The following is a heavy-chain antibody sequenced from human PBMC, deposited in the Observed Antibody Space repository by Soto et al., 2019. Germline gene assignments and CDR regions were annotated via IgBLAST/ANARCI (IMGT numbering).Heavy chain of an antibody. D-gene: IGHD2-15*01. CDR1: GFTFSSYG. V-gene: IGHV3-48*02. Sequence: GSLRLSCVASGFTFSSYGMNWVRQAPGKGLEWVSYISSGRVTTNYADSVKGQFTISRDNAKSSPYLQLNSLRDDDTAVYYCARGGAARPDYWGQGALVTVS. CDR3: ARGGAARPDY. J-gene: IGHJ4*02. CDR2: ISSGRVTT.